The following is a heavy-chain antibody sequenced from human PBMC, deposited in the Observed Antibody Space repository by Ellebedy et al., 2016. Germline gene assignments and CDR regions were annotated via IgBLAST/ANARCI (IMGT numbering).Heavy chain of an antibody. J-gene: IGHJ4*02. CDR1: GFTFRNYG. CDR3: VRDLAAAGTEY. CDR2: ISVYTGDT. V-gene: IGHV1-18*04. D-gene: IGHD6-13*01. Sequence: ASVKVSCKASGFTFRNYGFSWVRQAPGQGLEWLGWISVYTGDTNSAQSLQGRVTITADTSASTAYLEMRSLRSDDTAVHYCVRDLAAAGTEYWGQGTLVIVSS.